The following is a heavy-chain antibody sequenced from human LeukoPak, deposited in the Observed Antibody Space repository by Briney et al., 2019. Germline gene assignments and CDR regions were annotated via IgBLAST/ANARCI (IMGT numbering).Heavy chain of an antibody. J-gene: IGHJ4*02. D-gene: IGHD3-10*01. CDR3: ATIPRGGVGEIQIDY. CDR2: INWNGGTT. V-gene: IGHV3-20*04. CDR1: GFTFDDYG. Sequence: GGFLRLSCAASGFTFDDYGMSWVRQAPGKGLEWVSGINWNGGTTGYADSVKGRFTISRDNAKNSLYLQMNSLRAEDTALYYCATIPRGGVGEIQIDYWGQGTLVTVSS.